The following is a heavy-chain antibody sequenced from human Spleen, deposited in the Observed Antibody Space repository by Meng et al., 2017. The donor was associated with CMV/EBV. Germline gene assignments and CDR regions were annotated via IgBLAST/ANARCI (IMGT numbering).Heavy chain of an antibody. J-gene: IGHJ6*02. Sequence: ASVKVSCKASGYTFTDYYLHWVRQAPGQGLEWMGIINPSGGSTSYAQKFQGRVTMTRDTSTSTAYMELRSLRSDDTAVYYCARERYLVPAASPDYYYYGMDVWGQGTTVTVSS. V-gene: IGHV1-46*01. D-gene: IGHD2-2*01. CDR1: GYTFTDYY. CDR3: ARERYLVPAASPDYYYYGMDV. CDR2: INPSGGST.